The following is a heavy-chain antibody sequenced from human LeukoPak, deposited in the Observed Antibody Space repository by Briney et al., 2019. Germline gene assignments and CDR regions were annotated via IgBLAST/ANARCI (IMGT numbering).Heavy chain of an antibody. CDR1: GFTFSSYW. CDR3: ARDSPYYDSSGYYRFSFDC. D-gene: IGHD3-22*01. Sequence: PGGSLRLSCAASGFTFSSYWMSWVRQAPGKGLEWVANIKQDGSEKYYVDSVKGRFTISRDNAKNSLYLQMNSLRAEDTAVYYCARDSPYYDSSGYYRFSFDCWGQGTLVTVSS. V-gene: IGHV3-7*03. CDR2: IKQDGSEK. J-gene: IGHJ4*02.